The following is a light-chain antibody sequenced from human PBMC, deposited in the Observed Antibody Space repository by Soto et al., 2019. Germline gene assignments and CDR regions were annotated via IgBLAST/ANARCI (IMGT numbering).Light chain of an antibody. CDR2: GVS. CDR1: ESVSGN. V-gene: IGKV3-15*01. J-gene: IGKJ3*01. Sequence: EIVMTQSPATLSVSPGERATLSCRASESVSGNLAWYQQKPGQAPRLLIYGVSTRATGIPATFSGGGSGTEFTLTISSLQSEDFAVYYCQQYNNWPLTFGPGTKVDIK. CDR3: QQYNNWPLT.